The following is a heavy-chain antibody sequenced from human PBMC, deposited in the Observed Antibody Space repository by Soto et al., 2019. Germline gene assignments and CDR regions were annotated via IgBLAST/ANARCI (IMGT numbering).Heavy chain of an antibody. Sequence: GASVKVSCKVSGYTLTELSMHWVRQAPGKGLEWMGGFDPEDGETIYAQKFQGRVTMTEDTSTDTAYMELSSLRSEDTAVYYCATAQRLYYYDSSGSYHPSGFDYWGQGTLVTVSS. V-gene: IGHV1-24*01. CDR1: GYTLTELS. CDR2: FDPEDGET. D-gene: IGHD3-22*01. CDR3: ATAQRLYYYDSSGSYHPSGFDY. J-gene: IGHJ4*02.